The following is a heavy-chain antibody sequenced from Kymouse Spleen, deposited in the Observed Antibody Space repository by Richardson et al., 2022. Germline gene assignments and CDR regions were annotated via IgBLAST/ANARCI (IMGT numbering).Heavy chain of an antibody. J-gene: IGHJ6*02. CDR2: ISAYNGNT. Sequence: QVQLVQSGAEVKKPGASVKVSCKASGYTFTSYGISWVRQAPGQGLEWMGWISAYNGNTNYAQKLQGRVTMTTDTSTSTAYMELRSLRSDDTAVYYCARDKADWGEYNYYYYYGMDVWGQGTTVTVSS. CDR3: ARDKADWGEYNYYYYYGMDV. CDR1: GYTFTSYG. D-gene: IGHD7-27*02. V-gene: IGHV1-18*01.